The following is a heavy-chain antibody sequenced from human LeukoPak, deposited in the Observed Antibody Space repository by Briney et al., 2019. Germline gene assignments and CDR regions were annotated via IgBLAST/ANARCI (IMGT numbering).Heavy chain of an antibody. CDR2: ISSSGSTI. Sequence: PGGSLRLSCAASGFTFSSYEMNWVRQAPGKGLEWVSYISSSGSTIYYADSVKGRFTISRDNAKNSLYLQMNTLRAEDTAVYYCARDPRYRSSWNHDAFDIWGQGTMVTVCS. CDR3: ARDPRYRSSWNHDAFDI. V-gene: IGHV3-48*03. J-gene: IGHJ3*02. D-gene: IGHD6-13*01. CDR1: GFTFSSYE.